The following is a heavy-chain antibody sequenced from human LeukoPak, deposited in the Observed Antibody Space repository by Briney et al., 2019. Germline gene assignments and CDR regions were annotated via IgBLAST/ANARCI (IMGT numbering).Heavy chain of an antibody. CDR1: GGSISSGDYY. Sequence: SETLSLTCTVSGGSISSGDYYWSWTRQPPGKGLEWIGYIYYSGSTNYNPSLKSRVTISVDTSKNQFSLKLSSVTAADTAVYYCARGTTAALSPWGQGTLVTVSS. J-gene: IGHJ5*02. V-gene: IGHV4-61*08. D-gene: IGHD6-13*01. CDR3: ARGTTAALSP. CDR2: IYYSGST.